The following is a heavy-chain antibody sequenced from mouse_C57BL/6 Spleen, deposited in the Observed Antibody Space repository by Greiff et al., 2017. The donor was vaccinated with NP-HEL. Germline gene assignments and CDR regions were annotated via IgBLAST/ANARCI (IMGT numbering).Heavy chain of an antibody. D-gene: IGHD4-1*01. CDR1: GYTFTSYW. CDR3: TRDNWDAFFAY. CDR2: IYPGNSDT. J-gene: IGHJ3*01. Sequence: EVQLQQSGTVLARPGASVKMSCKTSGYTFTSYWMHWVKQRPGQGLEWIGAIYPGNSDTSYNQKFKGKAKLTADTSASTAYMELSSLTNEDSAVYYCTRDNWDAFFAYWGQGTLVTVSA. V-gene: IGHV1-5*01.